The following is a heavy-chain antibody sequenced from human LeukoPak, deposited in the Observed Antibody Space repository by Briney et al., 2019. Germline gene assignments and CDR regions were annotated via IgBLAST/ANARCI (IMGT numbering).Heavy chain of an antibody. CDR1: GGSISSYY. J-gene: IGHJ5*02. D-gene: IGHD2-15*01. V-gene: IGHV4-59*08. CDR2: IYYSGST. CDR3: ARVDRGSWYPRPFDP. Sequence: SETLSLTCTVPGGSISSYYWSWLRQPPGKGLEWIGYIYYSGSTNYNPSLKSRVTISVDTSKNQFSLKLSSVTAADTAVYYCARVDRGSWYPRPFDPWGQGTLVTVSS.